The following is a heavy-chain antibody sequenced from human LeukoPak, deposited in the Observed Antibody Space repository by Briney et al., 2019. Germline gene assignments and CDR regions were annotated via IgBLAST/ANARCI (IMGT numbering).Heavy chain of an antibody. D-gene: IGHD1-26*01. CDR3: ARDGGATYYFDY. CDR2: IKQDGSEK. J-gene: IGHJ4*02. V-gene: IGHV3-7*03. CDR1: GFTFSSYG. Sequence: GRSLRLSCAASGFTFSSYGMHWVRQAPGKGLEWVANIKQDGSEKYYVDSVKGRFIISRDNAKNSLYLQMNSLRAEDTAVYYCARDGGATYYFDYWGQGTLVTVSS.